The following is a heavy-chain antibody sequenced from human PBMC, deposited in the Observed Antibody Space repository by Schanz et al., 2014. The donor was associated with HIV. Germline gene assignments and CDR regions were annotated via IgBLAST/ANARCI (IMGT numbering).Heavy chain of an antibody. Sequence: EVQLVETGGRLIQPGGSLRLSCAASGFTVSSIYMSWVRQAPGRGLEWVSDIRGGAGGTYYADSVKGRFTISRDNSKNTLYLQMNSLRAEDTAVYYCARDRMTANWKNSMDLWGQGTTVTVSS. CDR2: IRGGAGGT. V-gene: IGHV3-53*02. J-gene: IGHJ6*02. CDR1: GFTVSSIY. D-gene: IGHD2-21*02. CDR3: ARDRMTANWKNSMDL.